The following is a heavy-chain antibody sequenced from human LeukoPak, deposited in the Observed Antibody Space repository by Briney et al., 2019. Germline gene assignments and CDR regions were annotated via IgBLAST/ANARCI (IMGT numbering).Heavy chain of an antibody. CDR1: GYSFTSYW. Sequence: GESLKISCKGSGYSFTSYWIGWVRQMPGKGLEWMGIIYPGDSDTRYSPSFQGQVTISADKSISTAYLQWSSLKASDTAMYYCARLSYYYDSSGYYGDFDHWGQGTLVTVSS. J-gene: IGHJ4*02. V-gene: IGHV5-51*01. CDR3: ARLSYYYDSSGYYGDFDH. CDR2: IYPGDSDT. D-gene: IGHD3-22*01.